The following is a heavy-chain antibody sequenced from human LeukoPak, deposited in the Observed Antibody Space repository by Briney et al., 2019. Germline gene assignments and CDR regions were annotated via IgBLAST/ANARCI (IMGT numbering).Heavy chain of an antibody. Sequence: SETLYLTCAVYGGSFSGYYWSWIRQPPGKGLELIGEINHSGSTNYNPSLKSRVTISVDTSKNQFSLKLSSVSAADTAVYYCAREVGATSSTNYYFGYWGQGTLVTVSS. CDR2: INHSGST. V-gene: IGHV4-34*01. D-gene: IGHD1-26*01. CDR3: AREVGATSSTNYYFGY. J-gene: IGHJ4*02. CDR1: GGSFSGYY.